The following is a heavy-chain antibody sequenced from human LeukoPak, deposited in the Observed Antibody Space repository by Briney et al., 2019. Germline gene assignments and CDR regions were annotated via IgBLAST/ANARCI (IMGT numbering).Heavy chain of an antibody. CDR2: INPSGVST. J-gene: IGHJ4*01. D-gene: IGHD1-26*01. CDR1: GYTFTSYY. CDR3: ARSREWERNDY. Sequence: ASVKVSCKASGYTFTSYYIHWVRQAPGQGREWMGIINPSGVSTHYAQRFQGRVTTTRETSTSTVYMGLSSLRSEETAVYYCARSREWERNDYWGQGTLVTVSS. V-gene: IGHV1-46*01.